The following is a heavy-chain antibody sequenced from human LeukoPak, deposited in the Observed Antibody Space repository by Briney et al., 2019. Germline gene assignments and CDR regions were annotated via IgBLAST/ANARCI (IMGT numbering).Heavy chain of an antibody. CDR1: GFTFRNYA. Sequence: PGGSLRLSCGASGFTFRNYAMTWVRQAPGKGLEWVSAVVGSGGVTSYADSVMGRLTISRHNSRNTMYLQMNSLRAEDTAVYYCAKSQTGDSSSPRTLDCWGQGTLVTVTS. D-gene: IGHD6-6*01. V-gene: IGHV3-23*01. CDR3: AKSQTGDSSSPRTLDC. CDR2: VVGSGGVT. J-gene: IGHJ4*02.